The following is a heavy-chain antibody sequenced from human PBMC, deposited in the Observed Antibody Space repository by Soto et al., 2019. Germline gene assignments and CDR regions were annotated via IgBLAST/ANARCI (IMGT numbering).Heavy chain of an antibody. J-gene: IGHJ4*02. D-gene: IGHD3-22*01. CDR2: IYFSENT. V-gene: IGHV4-59*01. CDR3: ARGSPYDYERSGYLALGFDY. Sequence: SETLSLTCSISGGSLSSYYWSWIRQPPGKGLDWIGYIYFSENTKYNPSLKSRVTISVDTSKNQFSLKLRSVTAADTAVYYCARGSPYDYERSGYLALGFDYWGQVTLVIFSS. CDR1: GGSLSSYY.